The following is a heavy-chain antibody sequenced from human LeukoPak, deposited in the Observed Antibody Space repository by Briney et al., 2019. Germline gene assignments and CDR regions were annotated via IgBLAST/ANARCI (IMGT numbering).Heavy chain of an antibody. V-gene: IGHV4-39*01. CDR2: FYYTGST. CDR3: ARRSRTYHAFDI. D-gene: IGHD2-2*01. CDR1: GGSISSNGYY. Sequence: SETLSLTCTVSGGSISSNGYYWGWIRQPPGKGLEWIGSFYYTGSTFYSPSLKSRVTISVDTSKNQFSLKLRSVTAADTAVFYCARRSRTYHAFDIWGQGTMVTVSS. J-gene: IGHJ3*02.